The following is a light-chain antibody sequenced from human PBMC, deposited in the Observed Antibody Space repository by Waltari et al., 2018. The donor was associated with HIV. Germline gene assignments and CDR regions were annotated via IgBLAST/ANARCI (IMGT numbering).Light chain of an antibody. Sequence: EIVLPQSPGTLSLSPGERATLSSRASQSVSSSYLAWYQQKPAQAPRLLIYGASSRSTCIPDRFSGSGSGTDFTLTISRLEPEDFAVYYCQQYGSSPPNTFGQGTKLEIK. CDR1: QSVSSSY. J-gene: IGKJ2*01. V-gene: IGKV3-20*01. CDR3: QQYGSSPPNT. CDR2: GAS.